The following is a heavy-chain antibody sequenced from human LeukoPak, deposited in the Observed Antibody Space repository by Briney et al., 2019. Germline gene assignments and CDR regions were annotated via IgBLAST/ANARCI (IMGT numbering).Heavy chain of an antibody. Sequence: GGSLRLSCAASGFTFSSYEMNWVRQAPGKGLEWVSYISSSGSTIYYADSVKGRFTISRDNAKNSLYLQMNSLRAEDTAVYYCANQVPLGEWLLFSHYYMDVWGQGTTVTVSS. J-gene: IGHJ6*02. CDR3: ANQVPLGEWLLFSHYYMDV. D-gene: IGHD3-3*01. V-gene: IGHV3-48*03. CDR2: ISSSGSTI. CDR1: GFTFSSYE.